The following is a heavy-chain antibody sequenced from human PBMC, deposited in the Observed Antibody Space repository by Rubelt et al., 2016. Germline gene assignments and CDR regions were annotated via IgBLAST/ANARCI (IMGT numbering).Heavy chain of an antibody. D-gene: IGHD3-10*01. CDR1: GGSFSGYY. CDR3: AGGHVGQAWFGDQGGAFDI. V-gene: IGHV4-34*01. CDR2: INHSGST. J-gene: IGHJ3*02. Sequence: QVQLQQWGAGLLKPSETLSLTCAVYGGSFSGYYWSWIRQPPGKGLEWIGEINHSGSTNYNPSLKGRVTISVDTSKNQFSLKLRSVTAADTAVYYCAGGHVGQAWFGDQGGAFDIWGQGTMVTVSS.